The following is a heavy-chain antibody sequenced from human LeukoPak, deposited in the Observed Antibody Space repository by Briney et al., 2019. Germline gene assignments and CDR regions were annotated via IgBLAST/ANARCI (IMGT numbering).Heavy chain of an antibody. CDR1: GGSISSYY. Sequence: SETLSLTFTVSGGSISSYYWSWIRQPPGKGLEWIGYIYYSGSTNYNPSLKSRVTISVDTSKNQFSLKLSSVTAADTAVYYCARHRVPHYYYGMDVWGQGTTVTVSS. J-gene: IGHJ6*02. D-gene: IGHD1-1*01. V-gene: IGHV4-59*08. CDR3: ARHRVPHYYYGMDV. CDR2: IYYSGST.